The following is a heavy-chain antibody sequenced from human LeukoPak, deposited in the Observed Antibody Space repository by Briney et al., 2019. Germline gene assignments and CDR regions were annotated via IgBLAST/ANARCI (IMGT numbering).Heavy chain of an antibody. V-gene: IGHV4-30-4*08. Sequence: SETLSLTCTVSGGSISSGDYYWSWIRQPPGKGLEWIGYVYCSGGTYYNPSLKSRVTISVDTSKNQFSLKLSSVTAADTAVYYCARERWELPFDYWGQGTLVTVSS. J-gene: IGHJ4*02. D-gene: IGHD1-26*01. CDR1: GGSISSGDYY. CDR3: ARERWELPFDY. CDR2: VYCSGGT.